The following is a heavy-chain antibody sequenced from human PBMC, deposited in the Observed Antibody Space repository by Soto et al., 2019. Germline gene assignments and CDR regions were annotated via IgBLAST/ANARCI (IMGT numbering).Heavy chain of an antibody. CDR1: GDSVSSNSAA. Sequence: QTLSLTCAISGDSVSSNSAAWNWIRQSPSRGLEWLGRTYYRSKWYNDYAVSVKSRITINPDTSKNQFSLQLNSVTPEDTAVYYCARGPWSIAVADYYYYGMDVWGQGTTVTVSS. V-gene: IGHV6-1*01. D-gene: IGHD6-19*01. CDR3: ARGPWSIAVADYYYYGMDV. CDR2: TYYRSKWYN. J-gene: IGHJ6*02.